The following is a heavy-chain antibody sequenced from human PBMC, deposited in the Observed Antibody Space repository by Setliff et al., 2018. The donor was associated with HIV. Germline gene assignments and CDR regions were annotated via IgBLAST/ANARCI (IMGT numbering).Heavy chain of an antibody. J-gene: IGHJ4*02. V-gene: IGHV3-7*01. CDR1: GFTFSSYW. CDR2: IKEDGSSK. CDR3: ARIWGNYDV. D-gene: IGHD3-16*01. Sequence: PGGSLRLSCGASGFTFSSYWMTWVRQAPGKGLEWVANIKEDGSSKFYVDSVEGRFTISRDNAKNSLYLQMNSLRVEDTAVYYCARIWGNYDVWGQGTLVTVSS.